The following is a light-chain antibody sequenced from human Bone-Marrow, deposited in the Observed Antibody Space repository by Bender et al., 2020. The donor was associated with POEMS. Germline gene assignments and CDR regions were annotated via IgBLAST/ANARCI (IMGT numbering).Light chain of an antibody. CDR2: DVS. CDR1: SSDVGGYNH. J-gene: IGLJ1*01. CDR3: SSYTASNTYV. Sequence: QSALTQPASVSGSPGQSITISCTGTSSDVGGYNHVSWYQQQPGKAPKLMIFDVSNWPSGVSNRFSGSKSANTASLTISGLQAEDEADYYCSSYTASNTYVFGTGTKVTVL. V-gene: IGLV2-14*01.